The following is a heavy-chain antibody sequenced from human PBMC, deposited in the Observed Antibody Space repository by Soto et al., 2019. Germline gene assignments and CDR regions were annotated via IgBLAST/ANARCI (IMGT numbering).Heavy chain of an antibody. D-gene: IGHD6-19*01. CDR1: GFTFSDYA. V-gene: IGHV3-30*18. Sequence: VQLVESGGGVVQPGRSLRLSCAASGFTFSDYAMHWVRQAPGNGLEWVAVVSHDGRNTHYADSVKGRFTISRDSSKNTVSLEMTSLRAEDTAAYYCAKGGRQWLVTSDFNYWGQGALVTVSS. J-gene: IGHJ4*02. CDR3: AKGGRQWLVTSDFNY. CDR2: VSHDGRNT.